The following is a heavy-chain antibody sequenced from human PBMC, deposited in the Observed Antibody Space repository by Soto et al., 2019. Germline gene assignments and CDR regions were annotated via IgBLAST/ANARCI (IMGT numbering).Heavy chain of an antibody. D-gene: IGHD3-10*01. J-gene: IGHJ6*03. CDR1: GFTFSSYW. V-gene: IGHV3-74*01. Sequence: EVQLVESGGGLVQPGGSLRLSCAASGFTFSSYWMHWVRQAPGKGLVWVSRINSDGSSTSYADSVKGRFIISRDNAKNTRYLQMNSLRAEDTAVYYCASGLLWSTRYYYYMDVWGKGTTVTVSS. CDR3: ASGLLWSTRYYYYMDV. CDR2: INSDGSST.